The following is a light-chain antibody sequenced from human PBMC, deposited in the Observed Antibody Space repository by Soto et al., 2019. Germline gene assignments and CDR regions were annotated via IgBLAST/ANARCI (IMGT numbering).Light chain of an antibody. V-gene: IGKV1-5*03. J-gene: IGKJ1*01. CDR3: QQYNDYSRT. Sequence: IQMTQSPSTLSASVGDRVAITCRASQSIGIWLAWYQQKPGKAPRFLIYKESSLGSGVPSRFSGSGYGTEFTLTISSLQPDDFATYYCQQYNDYSRTFGQGTKVEIK. CDR2: KES. CDR1: QSIGIW.